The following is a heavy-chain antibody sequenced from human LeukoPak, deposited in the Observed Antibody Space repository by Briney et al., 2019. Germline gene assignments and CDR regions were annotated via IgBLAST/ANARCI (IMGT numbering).Heavy chain of an antibody. Sequence: SGTLSLTCTVPGGSISGYYWSWSRQPPGKGVEWIGNLYYMRGAWYKSSLKSRVTTSVDTSRNEFSLKLSSVTAADTAVYYCASTGGSGSYGLDYWGQGTLVTVSS. D-gene: IGHD3-10*01. V-gene: IGHV4-59*04. CDR3: ASTGGSGSYGLDY. CDR2: LYYMRGA. CDR1: GGSISGYY. J-gene: IGHJ4*02.